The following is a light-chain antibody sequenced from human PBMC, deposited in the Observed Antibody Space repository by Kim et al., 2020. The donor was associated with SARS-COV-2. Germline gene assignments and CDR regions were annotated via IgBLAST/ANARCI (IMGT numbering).Light chain of an antibody. CDR1: SSNIGAGYD. J-gene: IGLJ2*01. CDR2: SND. V-gene: IGLV1-40*01. Sequence: QSVLTQPPSVSGAPGQRVTISCTGSSSNIGAGYDVHWYQQLPGTAPKLLIYSNDYRPSGVPDRFSGSKSGTSASLAISGLQSEDEADYYCAAWDNSLNGVIFGGGTQLTVL. CDR3: AAWDNSLNGVI.